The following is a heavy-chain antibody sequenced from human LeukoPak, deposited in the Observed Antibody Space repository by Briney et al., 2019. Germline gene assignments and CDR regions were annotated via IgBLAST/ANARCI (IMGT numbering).Heavy chain of an antibody. D-gene: IGHD3-9*01. V-gene: IGHV3-7*01. CDR2: IKEDGSDK. CDR3: ARLTDWYFDF. CDR1: GFTFSNYW. Sequence: PGGSLRLSCAASGFTFSNYWMTWIRQAPEKGLQWVANIKEDGSDKNYADSVKGRFTISRDNAKNLLYLQMNSLRAEDTAVYYCARLTDWYFDFCGRGTLFTVSS. J-gene: IGHJ2*01.